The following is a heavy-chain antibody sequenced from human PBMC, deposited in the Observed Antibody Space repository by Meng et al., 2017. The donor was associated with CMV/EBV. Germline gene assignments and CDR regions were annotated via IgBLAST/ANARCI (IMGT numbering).Heavy chain of an antibody. Sequence: SVKVSCKASGGTFSSYAISWVRQAPGQGLEWMGGIIPILGIANYAQKFQGRVTITADKSTSTAYMELSSLRSEDTAVYYCAREGTYSGGSGAAFDIWGQGTMVTVSS. J-gene: IGHJ3*02. V-gene: IGHV1-69*10. CDR3: AREGTYSGGSGAAFDI. CDR2: IIPILGIA. CDR1: GGTFSSYA. D-gene: IGHD1-26*01.